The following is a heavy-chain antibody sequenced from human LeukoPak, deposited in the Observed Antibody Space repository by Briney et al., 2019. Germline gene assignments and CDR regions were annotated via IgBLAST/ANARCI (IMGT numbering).Heavy chain of an antibody. Sequence: SETLSLTCAVSGGSISGYYWSWIRQTPGKGLEWIGYIYSSGSASYNPSLKSRVTISVDTSKNQFSLKLRSVTAADTAVYFCARGGYSGYDPLDFWGQGTLVTVSS. D-gene: IGHD5-12*01. CDR1: GGSISGYY. J-gene: IGHJ4*02. V-gene: IGHV4-59*01. CDR3: ARGGYSGYDPLDF. CDR2: IYSSGSA.